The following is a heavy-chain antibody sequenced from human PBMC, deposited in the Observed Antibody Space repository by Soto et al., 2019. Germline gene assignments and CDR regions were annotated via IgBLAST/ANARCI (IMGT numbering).Heavy chain of an antibody. CDR2: IIPILGIA. V-gene: IGHV1-69*02. CDR1: GGTFSSYT. D-gene: IGHD3-10*01. CDR3: ARGTYYYGSGSTRPDY. J-gene: IGHJ4*02. Sequence: QVQLVQSGAEVQKPGSSVKVSCKASGGTFSSYTISWVRQAPGQGLEWMGRIIPILGIANYAQKFQGRVTITADKSTSTAYMELSSLRSEDTAVYYCARGTYYYGSGSTRPDYWGQGTLVTVSS.